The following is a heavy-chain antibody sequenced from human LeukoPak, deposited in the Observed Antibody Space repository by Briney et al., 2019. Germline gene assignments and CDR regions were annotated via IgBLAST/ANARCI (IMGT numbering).Heavy chain of an antibody. D-gene: IGHD3-22*01. V-gene: IGHV1-69*04. CDR3: ARDWDIYYDSSGYLNY. CDR2: IIPILGIA. CDR1: GGTFSSYA. J-gene: IGHJ4*02. Sequence: SVKVSCKASGGTFSSYAISWVRQAPGQGLEWMGRIIPILGIANYAQKFQGRVTITADKSTSTAYMELSSLRSEDTAVYYCARDWDIYYDSSGYLNYWGQGTLVTVSS.